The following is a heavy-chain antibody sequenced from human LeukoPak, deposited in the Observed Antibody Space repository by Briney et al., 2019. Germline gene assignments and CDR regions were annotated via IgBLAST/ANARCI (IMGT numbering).Heavy chain of an antibody. CDR2: NNRSGRI. V-gene: IGHV4-34*01. CDR1: GGSFSGYS. D-gene: IGHD3-16*02. CDR3: ARGRRQFDGDIVMGYYFDY. J-gene: IGHJ4*02. Sequence: PSETLSLTCDVNGGSFSGYSWTWIRQGPGMGLECIGENNRSGRINYRPSLQSRVTISVDTSKNQFSLNLRSVTAADTGVYYCARGRRQFDGDIVMGYYFDYWGQGTLVTVSS.